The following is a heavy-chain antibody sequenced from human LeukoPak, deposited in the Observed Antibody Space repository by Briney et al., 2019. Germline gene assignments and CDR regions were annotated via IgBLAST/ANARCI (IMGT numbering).Heavy chain of an antibody. J-gene: IGHJ4*02. Sequence: SVKVSCKASGGTFSSYAISWVRQAPGQGLEWMGGIIPIFGTANYAQKFQGRVTITADKSTSTAYMELSSLRAEDTAVYYCARTTIFGVVFSSGCDYWGQGTLVTVSS. V-gene: IGHV1-69*06. CDR3: ARTTIFGVVFSSGCDY. D-gene: IGHD3-3*01. CDR2: IIPIFGTA. CDR1: GGTFSSYA.